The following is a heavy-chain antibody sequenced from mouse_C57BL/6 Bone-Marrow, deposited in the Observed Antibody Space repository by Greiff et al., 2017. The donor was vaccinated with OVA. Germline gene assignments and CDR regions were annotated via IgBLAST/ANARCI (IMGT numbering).Heavy chain of an antibody. CDR3: ARYPGSFRAMDY. D-gene: IGHD6-1*01. V-gene: IGHV1-64*01. J-gene: IGHJ4*01. Sequence: QVQLQQPGAELVKPGASVKLSCKASGYTFTSYWMHWVKQRPGQGLEWIGMIHPNSGSTNYNEKFKSKATLTVDKSSSTAYMQLSSLTSEDSAVYYCARYPGSFRAMDYWGQGTSVTVSS. CDR1: GYTFTSYW. CDR2: IHPNSGST.